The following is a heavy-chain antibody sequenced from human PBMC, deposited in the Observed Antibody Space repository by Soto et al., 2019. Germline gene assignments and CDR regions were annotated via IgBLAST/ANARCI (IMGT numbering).Heavy chain of an antibody. CDR2: IYYSGST. J-gene: IGHJ6*03. CDR3: ARYFYGSGSYYSGYYYYYMDV. Sequence: TLSLTCTVSGGSISSSSYYWGWIRQPPGKGLEWIGSIYYSGSTYYNPSLKSRVTISVDTSKNQFSLKLSSVTAADTAVYYCARYFYGSGSYYSGYYYYYMDVWGKGTTVTVSS. D-gene: IGHD3-10*01. V-gene: IGHV4-39*07. CDR1: GGSISSSSYY.